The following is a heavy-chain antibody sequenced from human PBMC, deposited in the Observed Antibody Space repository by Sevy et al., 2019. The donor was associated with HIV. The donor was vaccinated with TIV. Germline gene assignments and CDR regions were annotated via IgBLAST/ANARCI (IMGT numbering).Heavy chain of an antibody. CDR2: IIPIFGTA. V-gene: IGHV1-69*13. CDR3: ARSQVEMATIGSDY. Sequence: ASVKVSCKASGGTFSSYAISWVRQAPGQGLEWMGGIIPIFGTANYAQKFQGRVTITGDESTSTAYMELSSLRSEDTAVYYCARSQVEMATIGSDYWGQGTLVTVSS. D-gene: IGHD5-12*01. J-gene: IGHJ4*02. CDR1: GGTFSSYA.